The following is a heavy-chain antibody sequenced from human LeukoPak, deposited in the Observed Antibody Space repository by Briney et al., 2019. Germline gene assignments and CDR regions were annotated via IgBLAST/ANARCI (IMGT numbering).Heavy chain of an antibody. CDR3: AGVVWELPYYYYGMDV. CDR1: GGSISSYY. CDR2: IYTSGST. J-gene: IGHJ6*02. Sequence: SETLSLTCTVSGGSISSYYWSWIRQPPGKGLEWIGRIYTSGSTNYNPSLKSRVTMSVDTSKNQFSLKLSSVTAADTAVYYCAGVVWELPYYYYGMDVWGQGTTVTVSS. V-gene: IGHV4-4*07. D-gene: IGHD1-26*01.